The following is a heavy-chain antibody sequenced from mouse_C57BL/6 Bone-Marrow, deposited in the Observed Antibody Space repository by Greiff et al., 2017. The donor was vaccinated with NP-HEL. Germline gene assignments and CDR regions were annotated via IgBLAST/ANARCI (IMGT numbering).Heavy chain of an antibody. V-gene: IGHV5-4*01. CDR3: ARDRGGWLPGDY. CDR2: ISDGGSYT. CDR1: GFTFSSYA. J-gene: IGHJ4*01. D-gene: IGHD2-3*01. Sequence: DVQLQESGGGLVKPGGSLKLSCAASGFTFSSYAMSWVRQTPEKRLEWVATISDGGSYTYYPDNVKGRFTISRDNAKNNLYLQMSHLKSEDTAMYYCARDRGGWLPGDYWGQGTSVTVSS.